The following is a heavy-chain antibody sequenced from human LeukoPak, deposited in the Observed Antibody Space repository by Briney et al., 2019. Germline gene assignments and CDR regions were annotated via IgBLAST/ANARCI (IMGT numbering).Heavy chain of an antibody. CDR2: ISAYNGNT. Sequence: ASVKVSCKASGYTFTSYGISWVRQAPGQGLEWMGWISAYNGNTNYAQKLQGRVTMTTDTSTSTAYMELRSLRSDDTAVYYCARCVVVVPAAFRGPLDVWGKGTTVTVSS. J-gene: IGHJ6*04. CDR1: GYTFTSYG. V-gene: IGHV1-18*01. CDR3: ARCVVVVPAAFRGPLDV. D-gene: IGHD2-2*01.